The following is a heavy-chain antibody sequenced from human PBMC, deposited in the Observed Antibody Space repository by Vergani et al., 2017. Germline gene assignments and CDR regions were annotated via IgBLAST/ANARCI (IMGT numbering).Heavy chain of an antibody. CDR3: ASGSSGFFTLTSPNWFDP. CDR2: IRNEGSYE. CDR1: GFTFSNSG. J-gene: IGHJ5*02. D-gene: IGHD3-3*01. V-gene: IGHV3-30*02. Sequence: QVQLVESGGGVVQFGGSLRLSCAASGFTFSNSGIHWVRQAPGRGLEWVALIRNEGSYEYYGDSGKGRFTISRDDSRNTVYLQMNSLRVEDTAVYYCASGSSGFFTLTSPNWFDPWGQGTLVTVS.